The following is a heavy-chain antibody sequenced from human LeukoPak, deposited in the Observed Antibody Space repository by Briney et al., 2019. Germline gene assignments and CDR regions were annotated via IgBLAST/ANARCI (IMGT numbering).Heavy chain of an antibody. Sequence: HPGGSLRLSCAASGFTFGSYWMSWVRQAPGKGLEWVASIKQDGSEKYYVDSVKGRFTISRDNAKNSLYLQMNSLRAEDTALYYCARAPGEGWFDPWGQGTLVTVSS. V-gene: IGHV3-7*01. J-gene: IGHJ5*02. D-gene: IGHD4-17*01. CDR1: GFTFGSYW. CDR3: ARAPGEGWFDP. CDR2: IKQDGSEK.